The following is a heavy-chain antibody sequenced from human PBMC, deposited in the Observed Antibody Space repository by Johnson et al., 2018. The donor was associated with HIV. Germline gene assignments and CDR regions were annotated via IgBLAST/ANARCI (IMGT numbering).Heavy chain of an antibody. Sequence: QVQPVESGGGVVQPGRSLRLSCAVPGFTFNHYPMHWVRQAPGKGPAWVAVISYDGRNKYHAGSVNGRFTIPIDNPKNTLYLQMNSLRIEDTAVYYCARGSRYTYDNDDVYLLQAFDVWGQGTVVTVSS. CDR2: ISYDGRNK. CDR3: ARGSRYTYDNDDVYLLQAFDV. D-gene: IGHD3-16*01. V-gene: IGHV3-30*04. J-gene: IGHJ3*01. CDR1: GFTFNHYP.